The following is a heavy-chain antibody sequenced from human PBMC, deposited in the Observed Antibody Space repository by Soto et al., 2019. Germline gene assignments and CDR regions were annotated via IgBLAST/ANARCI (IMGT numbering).Heavy chain of an antibody. Sequence: QVQLVESGGGVVQPGRSLRLSCAVSRFTVSTYGMHWVRQAPGKGLEWVAVISRDGGTKYYADSVKGRFTISRDNSRNTMLLEMNSLRSDDMAVYYCTGEVASGYWGQGTLVTVSS. CDR3: TGEVASGY. CDR1: RFTVSTYG. CDR2: ISRDGGTK. D-gene: IGHD2-8*02. J-gene: IGHJ4*02. V-gene: IGHV3-30*03.